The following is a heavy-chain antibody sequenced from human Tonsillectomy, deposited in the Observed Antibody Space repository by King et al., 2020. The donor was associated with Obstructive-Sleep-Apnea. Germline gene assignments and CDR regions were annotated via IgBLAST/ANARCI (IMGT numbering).Heavy chain of an antibody. CDR2: IYYSGST. CDR1: GGSISSDY. J-gene: IGHJ5*02. V-gene: IGHV4-59*01. D-gene: IGHD1-14*01. Sequence: QLQESGPGLVKPSETLSLTCTVSGGSISSDYWSWIRQPPGKGLEWIWYIYYSGSTKYNPSLKSRYTISVDTSKNQFSLKLSSVTAADTAVYYCARVGVSYAIFPGHNRHRDGFDPWGQGTLVTVSS. CDR3: ARVGVSYAIFPGHNRHRDGFDP.